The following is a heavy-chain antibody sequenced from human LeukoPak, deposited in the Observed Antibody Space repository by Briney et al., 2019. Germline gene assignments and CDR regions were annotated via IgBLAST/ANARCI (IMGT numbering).Heavy chain of an antibody. J-gene: IGHJ4*02. D-gene: IGHD2-2*01. CDR3: ARDEGKVVVVPAFPDY. CDR2: INPSGGST. V-gene: IGHV1-46*03. CDR1: GYTFTSYY. Sequence: ASVKVSCKASGYTFTSYYMHRVRQAPGQGLEWMGIINPSGGSTSYAQKFQGRVTMTRDTSTSTVYMELSSLRSEDTAVYYCARDEGKVVVVPAFPDYWGQGTLVTVSS.